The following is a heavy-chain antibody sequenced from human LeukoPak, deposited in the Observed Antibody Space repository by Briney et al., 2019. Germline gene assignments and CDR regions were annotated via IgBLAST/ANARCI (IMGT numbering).Heavy chain of an antibody. CDR3: AKAIDYGDYYFDY. D-gene: IGHD4-17*01. Sequence: GGSLRLSCAASGFTFSSYAMSWVRQAPGKGLEWVSAISGSGGSTYYADSVKGRLTISRDNSKNTLYLQMNSLRAEDTAVYYCAKAIDYGDYYFDYWGQGTLVTVSS. V-gene: IGHV3-23*01. CDR1: GFTFSSYA. J-gene: IGHJ4*02. CDR2: ISGSGGST.